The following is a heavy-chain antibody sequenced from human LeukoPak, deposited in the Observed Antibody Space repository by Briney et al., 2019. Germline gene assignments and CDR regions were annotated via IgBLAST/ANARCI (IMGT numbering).Heavy chain of an antibody. J-gene: IGHJ4*02. D-gene: IGHD3-9*01. Sequence: GGSLRLSCSASGFTFSNYAMHWVRQAPGKGLEYVSAISSNGGSTYYADSVKGRFAISRDNSKNTLYLQMSSLRAEDTAVYYCVKDRSEYFDWLLGFDYWGQGTLVTVSS. V-gene: IGHV3-64D*06. CDR2: ISSNGGST. CDR1: GFTFSNYA. CDR3: VKDRSEYFDWLLGFDY.